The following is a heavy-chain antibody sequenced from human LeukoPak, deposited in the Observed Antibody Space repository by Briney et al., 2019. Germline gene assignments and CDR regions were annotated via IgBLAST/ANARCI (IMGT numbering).Heavy chain of an antibody. CDR3: ARAVAYCGGDCYSNYYYMDV. D-gene: IGHD2-21*02. CDR2: IIPIFGTA. J-gene: IGHJ6*03. V-gene: IGHV1-69*05. CDR1: GGTFSSYA. Sequence: GSSVKDSCKASGGTFSSYAISWVRQAPGQGLEWMGGIIPIFGTANYAQKFQGRVTITTDESTSTAYMELSSLRSEDTAVYYCARAVAYCGGDCYSNYYYMDVWGKGTTVTVSS.